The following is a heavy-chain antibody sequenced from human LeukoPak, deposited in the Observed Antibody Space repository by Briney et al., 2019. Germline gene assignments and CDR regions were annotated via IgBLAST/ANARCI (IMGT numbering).Heavy chain of an antibody. Sequence: PSETLSLTCTVSGGSISSYYWSWIRQPPGKGLEWIGYIYYSGSTNYNPSLKSRVTISVDTSKNQFSLKLSSVTAADTAVYYCARVTFLSYYDILTGYPDSDAFDIWGQGTMVTVSS. D-gene: IGHD3-9*01. V-gene: IGHV4-59*01. CDR1: GGSISSYY. CDR2: IYYSGST. CDR3: ARVTFLSYYDILTGYPDSDAFDI. J-gene: IGHJ3*02.